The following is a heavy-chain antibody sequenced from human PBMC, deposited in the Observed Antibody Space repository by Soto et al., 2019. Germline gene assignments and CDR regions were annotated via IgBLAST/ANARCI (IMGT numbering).Heavy chain of an antibody. J-gene: IGHJ6*02. CDR3: ARVLGGCTGGNCYYYYGMDV. V-gene: IGHV1-69*01. D-gene: IGHD2-8*02. Sequence: QVQLVQSGAEVKKPGSSVKVSCKASGGTFSSCAITCVRQAPGQGLEWMGGIIPFFGTANYAQKFQGRVTITADEATSTAYMELSSLRYEDTAVYYCARVLGGCTGGNCYYYYGMDVGGQGTTVIVSS. CDR2: IIPFFGTA. CDR1: GGTFSSCA.